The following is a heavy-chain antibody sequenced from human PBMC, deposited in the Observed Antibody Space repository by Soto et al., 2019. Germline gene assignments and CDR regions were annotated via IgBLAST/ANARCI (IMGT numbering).Heavy chain of an antibody. J-gene: IGHJ6*02. Sequence: QVQLVESGGGVVQPGRSLRLSCAASGFTFRIYAMHWVRQAPGKGLECVAVISYDGSNKFYRDSVKGRFPSSRDNSKNTLYLQINSLRYEDTAVYYCARGDREDIAVVIGARPGEYGVDVWGQGTTVTVSS. CDR3: ARGDREDIAVVIGARPGEYGVDV. CDR1: GFTFRIYA. V-gene: IGHV3-30-3*01. D-gene: IGHD2-15*01. CDR2: ISYDGSNK.